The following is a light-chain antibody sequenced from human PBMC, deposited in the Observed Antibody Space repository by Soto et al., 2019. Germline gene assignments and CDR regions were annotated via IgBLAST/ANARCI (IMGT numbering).Light chain of an antibody. CDR3: QQYGSSPGT. Sequence: ETVLTQSPVTLSLSPGESATLSCGASQTTTSSYLAWYQQKPGQAPRLLIYGASSRATGIPDRFSGSGSGTDFTLTISRLEPEDFAVYYCQQYGSSPGTFGQGTKVEIK. V-gene: IGKV3-20*01. CDR2: GAS. CDR1: QTTTSSY. J-gene: IGKJ1*01.